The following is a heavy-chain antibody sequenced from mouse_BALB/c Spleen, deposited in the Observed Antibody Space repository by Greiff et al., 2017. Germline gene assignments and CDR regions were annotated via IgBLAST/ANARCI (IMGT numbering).Heavy chain of an antibody. D-gene: IGHD1-2*01. CDR1: GFSLTSYG. Sequence: VHLVESGPGLVQPSQSLSITCTVSGFSLTSYGVHWVRQSPGKGLEWLGVIWSGGSTDYNAAFISRLSISKDNSKSQVFFKMNSLQADDTAIYYCARNNYGYVGPGYFDVWGAGTTVTVSS. V-gene: IGHV2-4-1*01. CDR2: IWSGGST. J-gene: IGHJ1*01. CDR3: ARNNYGYVGPGYFDV.